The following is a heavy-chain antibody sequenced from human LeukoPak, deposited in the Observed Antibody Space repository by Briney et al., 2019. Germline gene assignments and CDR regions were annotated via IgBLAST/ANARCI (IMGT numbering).Heavy chain of an antibody. CDR2: IKQDGSDK. CDR1: GFTFNRYW. D-gene: IGHD6-19*01. CDR3: ARYNSAWKTDDY. V-gene: IGHV3-7*03. J-gene: IGHJ4*02. Sequence: GGSLRLSCAASGFTFNRYWMTWVRQAPGKGREGVADIKQDGSDKYYAGSVKGRFTISRDNAKNSLYLQMNSLRAEDTAVYFCARYNSAWKTDDYWGQGTLVTVSS.